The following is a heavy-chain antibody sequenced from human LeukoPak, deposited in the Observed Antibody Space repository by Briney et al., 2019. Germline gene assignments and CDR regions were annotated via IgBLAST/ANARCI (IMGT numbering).Heavy chain of an antibody. Sequence: ASVKVSCKASGYTFTSYGISWVRQAPGQGLEWMGWISAYSGNTNYAQKLQGRVTMTTDTSTSTAHMELRSLRSDDTAVYYCARGDNPDTYYYGSGSYGRVDYWGQGTLVTVSS. J-gene: IGHJ4*02. CDR3: ARGDNPDTYYYGSGSYGRVDY. D-gene: IGHD3-10*01. CDR1: GYTFTSYG. CDR2: ISAYSGNT. V-gene: IGHV1-18*01.